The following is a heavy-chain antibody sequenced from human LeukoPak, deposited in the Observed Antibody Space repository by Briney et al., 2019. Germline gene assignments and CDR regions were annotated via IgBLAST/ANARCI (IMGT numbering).Heavy chain of an antibody. CDR2: INHSGST. CDR1: GGSFSGYY. J-gene: IGHJ4*02. D-gene: IGHD6-13*01. Sequence: SETLSLTCAVYGGSFSGYYWSWIRQPPGKGLEWIGEINHSGSTNYNPSLKSRVTISVDTSKNQLSLKLSSVTAADTAVYYCARGTRSIAAAGNRYFDYWGQGTLVTVSS. CDR3: ARGTRSIAAAGNRYFDY. V-gene: IGHV4-34*01.